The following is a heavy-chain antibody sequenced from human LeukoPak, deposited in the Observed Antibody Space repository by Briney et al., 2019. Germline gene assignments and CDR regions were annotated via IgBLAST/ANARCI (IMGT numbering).Heavy chain of an antibody. CDR1: CGSFSGYY. Sequence: SETLSLICAVYCGSFSGYYWSWIRQPPGKGLEWIGEINHSGSTNYNPSLKSRVTISVGTSKSQFSLKLNSVTAADTAVYYCAREVSDYDILTGWIDYWGQRALVSVSS. V-gene: IGHV4-34*01. J-gene: IGHJ4*02. D-gene: IGHD3-9*01. CDR2: INHSGST. CDR3: AREVSDYDILTGWIDY.